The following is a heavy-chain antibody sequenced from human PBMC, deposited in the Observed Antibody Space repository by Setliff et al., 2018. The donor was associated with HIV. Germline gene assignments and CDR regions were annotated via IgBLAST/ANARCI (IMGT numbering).Heavy chain of an antibody. CDR2: MNPNSGNR. CDR1: GYTFTSYD. V-gene: IGHV1-8*03. CDR3: ARGRDPYRWTTDY. Sequence: ASVKVSCKTSGYTFTSYDINWVRQATGQGLEWMGWMNPNSGNRGYAQKFQGRVTISRNTSISTAYMELSGLRSEDTDVNYCARGRDPYRWTTDYWGQGTLVTVSS. D-gene: IGHD3-16*02. J-gene: IGHJ4*02.